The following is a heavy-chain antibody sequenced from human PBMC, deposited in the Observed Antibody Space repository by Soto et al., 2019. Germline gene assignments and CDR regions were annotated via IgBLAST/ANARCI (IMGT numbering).Heavy chain of an antibody. V-gene: IGHV1-3*01. Sequence: ASVNGYRKTSGYALTRYVGDWWSTTKGQRLECMGWINAGNGNTKYSQNFQGRVTITRDTSASTAYMELSSLRSEDTAVYYCARVVTVPQQPFSYYQYGMDVWGQGNKV. CDR3: ARVVTVPQQPFSYYQYGMDV. J-gene: IGHJ6*02. CDR2: INAGNGNT. D-gene: IGHD3-16*01. CDR1: GYALTRYV.